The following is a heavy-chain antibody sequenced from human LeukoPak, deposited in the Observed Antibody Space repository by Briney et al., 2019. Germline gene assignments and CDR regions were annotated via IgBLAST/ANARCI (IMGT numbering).Heavy chain of an antibody. CDR3: YTDTYFYDCTGLGPWFDP. CDR2: NNPNIGGT. J-gene: IGHJ5*02. V-gene: IGHV1-2*02. D-gene: IGHD3-22*01. CDR1: GSTFTVYY. Sequence: SVKLSCTASGSTFTVYYMTWARQAPGQRPEWRVWNNPNIGGTKYAQKFPGRVTMTWDSSNSTANMELSSLRSVATAVSSCYTDTYFYDCTGLGPWFDPWGQGTLVTVSS.